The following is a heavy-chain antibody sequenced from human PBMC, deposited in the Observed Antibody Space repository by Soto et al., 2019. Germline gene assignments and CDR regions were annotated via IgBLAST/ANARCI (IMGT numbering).Heavy chain of an antibody. D-gene: IGHD3-16*02. CDR1: GGSISSSNW. CDR2: IYHSGST. Sequence: QVQLQESGPGLVKPSGTLSLTCAVSGGSISSSNWWSWVRQPPGKGLEWIGEIYHSGSTNYNPSLKSRVTISVDKSKNQFSLKLSSVTAADTAVYYCARGYMITFGGVIEGRRYNWFDPWGQGTLVTVSS. J-gene: IGHJ5*02. CDR3: ARGYMITFGGVIEGRRYNWFDP. V-gene: IGHV4-4*02.